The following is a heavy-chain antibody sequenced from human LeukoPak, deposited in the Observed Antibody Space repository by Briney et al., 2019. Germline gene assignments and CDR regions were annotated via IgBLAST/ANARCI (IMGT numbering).Heavy chain of an antibody. CDR3: AKGGGYGSGSYPDY. V-gene: IGHV3-9*03. J-gene: IGHJ4*02. CDR1: GFTFDDYA. CDR2: ISWNSGSI. D-gene: IGHD3-10*01. Sequence: PGRSLRLSCAASGFTFDDYAMHWVRQAPGKGLEWVSGISWNSGSIGYADSVKGRFTISRDNAKNSLYLQMNSLRAEDMALYYCAKGGGYGSGSYPDYWGQGTLVTVSS.